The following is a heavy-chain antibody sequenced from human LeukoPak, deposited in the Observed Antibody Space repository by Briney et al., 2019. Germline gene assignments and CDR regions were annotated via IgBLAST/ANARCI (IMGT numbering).Heavy chain of an antibody. CDR1: GGTFSSYA. Sequence: SSVTVSCKASGGTFSSYAISWVRQAPGQGLAWVGRIIPILGIANYAQKFQGRVTITADKSTSTAYMELSSLRSEDTAVYYCARDRVVGDGYNFSPTFAPWGQGTLVTVSS. CDR2: IIPILGIA. V-gene: IGHV1-69*04. J-gene: IGHJ5*02. D-gene: IGHD5-24*01. CDR3: ARDRVVGDGYNFSPTFAP.